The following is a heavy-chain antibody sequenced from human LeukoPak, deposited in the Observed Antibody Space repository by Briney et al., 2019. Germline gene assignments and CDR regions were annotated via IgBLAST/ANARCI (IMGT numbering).Heavy chain of an antibody. CDR3: ARVARGYNYQPYYYNYMDV. Sequence: SETMSLTCTVSGGSISSYYWSWIRQPPGKGLEWIGYISYSGSTNYNPSLKSRVTISVDTSKNQFSLKLSSVTAADTAVYYCARVARGYNYQPYYYNYMDVWGKGTTVTVSS. CDR1: GGSISSYY. D-gene: IGHD5-24*01. V-gene: IGHV4-59*01. CDR2: ISYSGST. J-gene: IGHJ6*03.